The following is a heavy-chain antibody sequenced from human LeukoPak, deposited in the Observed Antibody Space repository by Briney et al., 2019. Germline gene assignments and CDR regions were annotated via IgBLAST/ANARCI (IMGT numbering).Heavy chain of an antibody. V-gene: IGHV3-23*01. Sequence: GGSLRLSCAASGFTFSNYAMSWVRQAPGKGLEWVSGISTSGTNTYYADSVKGRFTISRDNSKNTLYLQMNSLRAEDTAIYYCAKHSRAVVVAAKDYWGQGSLVTVS. J-gene: IGHJ4*02. D-gene: IGHD2-15*01. CDR3: AKHSRAVVVAAKDY. CDR2: ISTSGTNT. CDR1: GFTFSNYA.